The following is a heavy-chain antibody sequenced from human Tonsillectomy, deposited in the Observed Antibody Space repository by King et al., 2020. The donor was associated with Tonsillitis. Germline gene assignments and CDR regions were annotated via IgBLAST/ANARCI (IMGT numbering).Heavy chain of an antibody. CDR1: GFTVSSNY. D-gene: IGHD3-3*01. CDR2: IYTGGST. CDR3: ARAPSYYDFYGAFDY. Sequence: DVQLVETGGGLIQPRGSLRLSCAASGFTVSSNYMSWVRQAPGKGLEWVSVIYTGGSTYYADSVKGLFTIARDNSKNTLYLQMNSLRAEDTAVYYCARAPSYYDFYGAFDYWGQGTLVTVSS. V-gene: IGHV3-53*02. J-gene: IGHJ4*02.